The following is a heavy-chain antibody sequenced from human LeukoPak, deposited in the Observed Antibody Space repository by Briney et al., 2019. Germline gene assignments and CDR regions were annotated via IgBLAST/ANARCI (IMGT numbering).Heavy chain of an antibody. D-gene: IGHD2-15*01. J-gene: IGHJ4*02. Sequence: ASVKVSCKASGYISTSYAMNWVRQAPGQGLEWMGWINTNTRNPTYAQGFTGRFVFSLDTSVSTAYLQISSLKAEDTAVYYCARDWTRQVVVAARNFDDWGQGTLVTVSS. CDR3: ARDWTRQVVVAARNFDD. V-gene: IGHV7-4-1*02. CDR2: INTNTRNP. CDR1: GYISTSYA.